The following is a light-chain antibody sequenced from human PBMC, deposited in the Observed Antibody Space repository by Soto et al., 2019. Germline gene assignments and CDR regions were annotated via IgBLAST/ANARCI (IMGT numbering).Light chain of an antibody. CDR3: QVWDRSSDHVV. V-gene: IGLV3-21*04. J-gene: IGLJ2*01. CDR2: YDS. CDR1: NIGSKS. Sequence: SYELTQPPSVSVAPGKTARITCGGNNIGSKSVHWYQQKPRQAPVLVIYYDSDRPSGIPERFSGSNSGNTATLTISRVEAGDEADYYCQVWDRSSDHVVFGGGTKQTVL.